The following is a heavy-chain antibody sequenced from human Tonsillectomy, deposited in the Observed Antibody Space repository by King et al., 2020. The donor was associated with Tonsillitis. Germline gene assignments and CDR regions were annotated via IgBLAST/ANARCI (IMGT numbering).Heavy chain of an antibody. CDR1: GGSINSYF. CDR3: ATNSSNRYYFDH. D-gene: IGHD6-19*01. Sequence: QLQESGPGLVKPSETLSLTFTVSGGSINSYFLTWIRQPPGKGLEWIGYIDYSGATKYHTGTTKYNPSLKSRATISVDTSKNQFSLKLKSVTAADTAVYYCATNSSNRYYFDHWGQGTLVSVSS. V-gene: IGHV4-59*01. J-gene: IGHJ4*02. CDR2: IDYSGATKYHTGTT.